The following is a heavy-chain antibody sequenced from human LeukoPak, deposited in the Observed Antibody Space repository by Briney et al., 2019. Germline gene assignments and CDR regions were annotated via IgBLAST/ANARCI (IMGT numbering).Heavy chain of an antibody. Sequence: PSETLSLTCTVSGGSISSYYWSWIRQPPGKGLDWIGYIFYSGSTNYNPSLKSRVTISVDTSKNQFSLKLSSVTAADTAVYYCARHYLMATIPDAFDIWGQGTMVTVSS. J-gene: IGHJ3*02. D-gene: IGHD5-12*01. CDR2: IFYSGST. CDR1: GGSISSYY. V-gene: IGHV4-59*08. CDR3: ARHYLMATIPDAFDI.